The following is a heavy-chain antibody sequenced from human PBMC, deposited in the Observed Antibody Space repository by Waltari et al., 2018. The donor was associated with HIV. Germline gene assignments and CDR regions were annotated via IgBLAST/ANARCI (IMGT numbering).Heavy chain of an antibody. D-gene: IGHD5-12*01. CDR1: GFRFSTYA. CDR3: AKDDRASRGLDD. J-gene: IGHJ4*02. Sequence: EVQLLVSGGGLVQPGGSLRLSCAASGFRFSTYAMSWVRQAPGKGLEWVAVVRDIDSTYYVDSVKGRFIISRDDSKDSLYLQMNSLRVEDTAVYYCAKDDRASRGLDDWGQGTLVTVSS. CDR2: VRDIDST. V-gene: IGHV3-23*01.